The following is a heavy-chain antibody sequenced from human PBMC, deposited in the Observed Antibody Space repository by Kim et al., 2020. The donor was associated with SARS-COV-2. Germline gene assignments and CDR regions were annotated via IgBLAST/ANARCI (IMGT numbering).Heavy chain of an antibody. CDR3: ARDGGYCTTTGCFTTLDHYYYGMDV. V-gene: IGHV1-18*01. Sequence: ASVKVSCKASGYTFTNYGISWVRQAPGQGPEWMGWISAYDGNTNFAQKLQDRVTMTADTSTTTVYMELRSLRSDDTAVYYCARDGGYCTTTGCFTTLDHYYYGMDVRGQGTPVTVPS. D-gene: IGHD2-2*02. CDR1: GYTFTNYG. J-gene: IGHJ6*02. CDR2: ISAYDGNT.